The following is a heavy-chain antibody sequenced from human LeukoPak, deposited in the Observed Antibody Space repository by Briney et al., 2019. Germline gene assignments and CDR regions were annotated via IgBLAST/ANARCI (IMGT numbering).Heavy chain of an antibody. V-gene: IGHV3-20*04. CDR1: GFTFDDYG. CDR2: INWNGGST. D-gene: IGHD3-10*01. Sequence: GGFLRLSCAASGFTFDDYGMSWVRQAPGKGLEWVSGINWNGGSTGYADSVKGRFTISRDNSKNTLYLQMNSLRVEDTAIYYCAKLSWREVLSDDFDYWGQGTLVTVSS. CDR3: AKLSWREVLSDDFDY. J-gene: IGHJ4*02.